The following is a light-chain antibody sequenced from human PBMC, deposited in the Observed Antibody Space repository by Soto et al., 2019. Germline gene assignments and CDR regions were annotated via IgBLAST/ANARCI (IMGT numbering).Light chain of an antibody. CDR3: QQYDSYTIT. V-gene: IGKV1-5*03. CDR1: QTIRSW. CDR2: KAS. Sequence: IQMNQSPSTLSGSLGGRSTLNSRDSQTIRSWLAWYRQRPGKPPNLLIYKASTLASGVPSRFSGSGAGTDCTLPINSLQPDDVETDYCQQYDSYTITFGQGTRLEIK. J-gene: IGKJ5*01.